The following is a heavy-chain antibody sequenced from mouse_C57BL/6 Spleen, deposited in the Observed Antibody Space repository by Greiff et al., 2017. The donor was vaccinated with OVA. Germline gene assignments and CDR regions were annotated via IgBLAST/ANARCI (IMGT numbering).Heavy chain of an antibody. V-gene: IGHV1-81*01. CDR1: GYTFTSYG. CDR2: IYPSSGNT. D-gene: IGHD4-1*01. Sequence: VQLQQSGAELARPGASVKLSCKASGYTFTSYGISWVKQRTGQGLEWIGEIYPSSGNTYYNEKFKGKATLTADKSSSTAYMELRSLTSEDSAVYFGARGGWEVGGDYWGQGTTLTVSS. J-gene: IGHJ2*01. CDR3: ARGGWEVGGDY.